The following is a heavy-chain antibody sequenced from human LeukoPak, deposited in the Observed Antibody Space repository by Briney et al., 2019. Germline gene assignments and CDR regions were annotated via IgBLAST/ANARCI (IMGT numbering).Heavy chain of an antibody. CDR3: ARVPDYDILTGYYLDY. D-gene: IGHD3-9*01. CDR1: GFTFSDYY. CDR2: ISSSGSTI. Sequence: GGSLRLSCAASGFTFSDYYMSWIRQAPGKGLEWVSYISSSGSTIYYADSVKGRFTISRDNAKNSLCLQMNSLRAEDTAVYYCARVPDYDILTGYYLDYWGQGTLVTVSS. J-gene: IGHJ4*02. V-gene: IGHV3-11*01.